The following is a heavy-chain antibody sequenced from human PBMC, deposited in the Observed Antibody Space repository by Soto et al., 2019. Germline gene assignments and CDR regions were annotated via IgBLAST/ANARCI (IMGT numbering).Heavy chain of an antibody. V-gene: IGHV4-59*01. CDR2: IYYSGST. CDR3: ARGHVLRYFDWLLVFDY. D-gene: IGHD3-9*01. CDR1: GGPISSYY. Sequence: SETLSLTCTVSGGPISSYYWSWIRQPPGKGLEWIGYIYYSGSTNYNPSLKSRVTISVDTSKNQFSLKLSSVTAADTAVYYCARGHVLRYFDWLLVFDYWGQGTLVTVSS. J-gene: IGHJ4*02.